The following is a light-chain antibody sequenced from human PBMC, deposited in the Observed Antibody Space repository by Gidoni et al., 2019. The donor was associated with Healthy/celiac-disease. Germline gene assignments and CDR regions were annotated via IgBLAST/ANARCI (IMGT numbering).Light chain of an antibody. CDR2: AAS. CDR1: QSISSY. Sequence: DIQMTQSPSSLSASVGDRVTITCRASQSISSYLNWYQQKPGKAPKLLIYAASSLQSGVPSRFSGSGSGTDFTLTISSLQPEDFATYYYQQSYSTLGPLTFGPGTKVEIK. CDR3: QQSYSTLGPLT. J-gene: IGKJ3*01. V-gene: IGKV1-39*01.